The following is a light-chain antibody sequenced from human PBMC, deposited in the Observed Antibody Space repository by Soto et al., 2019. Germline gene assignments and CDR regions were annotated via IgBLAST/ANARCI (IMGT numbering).Light chain of an antibody. Sequence: EIQMTQSPSTLSASVGDRVTITCRASQSISSWLVWYQQKPGKARDLLIYDAYSLESGVPSRFSGSGSGTEFTLTISRLQPDDFATYYCQQYNSYLWTFGQGTKADI. CDR3: QQYNSYLWT. V-gene: IGKV1-5*01. CDR1: QSISSW. J-gene: IGKJ1*01. CDR2: DAY.